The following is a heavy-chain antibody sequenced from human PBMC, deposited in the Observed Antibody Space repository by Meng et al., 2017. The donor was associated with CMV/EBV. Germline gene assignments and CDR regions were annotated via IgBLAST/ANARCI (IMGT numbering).Heavy chain of an antibody. Sequence: GGSLRLSCVVSGLILSRYEMTWVRQAPGKGLEWLSYISTNGDVIYYADSVKGRFTISRDNAKNSLYLQMNSLRVDDTALYYCARGPRYGSNDYWGQGTLVTVSS. CDR3: ARGPRYGSNDY. V-gene: IGHV3-48*03. CDR1: GLILSRYE. CDR2: ISTNGDVI. J-gene: IGHJ4*02. D-gene: IGHD1-26*01.